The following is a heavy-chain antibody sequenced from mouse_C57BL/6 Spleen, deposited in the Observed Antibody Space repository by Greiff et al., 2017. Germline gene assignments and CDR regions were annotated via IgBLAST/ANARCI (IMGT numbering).Heavy chain of an antibody. V-gene: IGHV5-9-1*02. J-gene: IGHJ1*03. CDR2: ISSGGDYI. Sequence: EVQLVESGEGLVKPGGSLKLSCAASGFTFSSYAMSWVRQTPEKRLEWVAYISSGGDYIYYADTVKGRFTISRDNARNTLYLQMSSVKSEDTAMYYCTRGANWAYWYFDVWGTGTTVTDSS. CDR1: GFTFSSYA. CDR3: TRGANWAYWYFDV. D-gene: IGHD4-1*01.